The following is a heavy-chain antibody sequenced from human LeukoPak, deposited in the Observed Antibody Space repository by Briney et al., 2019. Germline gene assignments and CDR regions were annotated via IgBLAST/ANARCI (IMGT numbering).Heavy chain of an antibody. CDR3: ALSNPPVLLFPYYFDY. V-gene: IGHV1-46*01. CDR2: INPSGGST. Sequence: GASVKVSCKASGYTFTSYYMHWVRQAPGQGLEWMGIINPSGGSTSYAQKFQGRVTMTRDMSTSTVYMELSSLRSEDTAVYYCALSNPPVLLFPYYFDYWGQGTLVTVSS. CDR1: GYTFTSYY. D-gene: IGHD3-10*01. J-gene: IGHJ4*02.